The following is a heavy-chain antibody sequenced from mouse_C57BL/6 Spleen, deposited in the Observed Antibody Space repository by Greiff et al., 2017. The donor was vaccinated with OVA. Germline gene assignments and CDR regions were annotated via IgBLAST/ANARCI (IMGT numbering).Heavy chain of an antibody. CDR2: IDPSDSYT. Sequence: VQLQQPGAELVKPGASVKLSCKASGYTFTSYWMQWVKQRPGQGLEWIGEIDPSDSYTNYNQKFKGKATLTVDTSSSTAYMQLSRLTSEDSAVYYCARWLGDYYAMDYWGQGTSVTVSS. V-gene: IGHV1-50*01. CDR3: ARWLGDYYAMDY. CDR1: GYTFTSYW. J-gene: IGHJ4*01. D-gene: IGHD2-2*01.